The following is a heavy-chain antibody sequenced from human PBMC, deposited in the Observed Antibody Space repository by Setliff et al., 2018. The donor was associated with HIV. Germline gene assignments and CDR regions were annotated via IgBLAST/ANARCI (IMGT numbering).Heavy chain of an antibody. D-gene: IGHD2-2*01. Sequence: SETLSLTCTVSGGSINNGAYYWSWIRQHPEKGLEWIGYTYYSGSSYYNPSLKTRVTMSIDTSKNQFFLNLTSVTVADTGVYFCARVPSRKNWFDPWGQGTPVTVSS. CDR2: TYYSGSS. CDR1: GGSINNGAYY. V-gene: IGHV4-31*03. CDR3: ARVPSRKNWFDP. J-gene: IGHJ5*02.